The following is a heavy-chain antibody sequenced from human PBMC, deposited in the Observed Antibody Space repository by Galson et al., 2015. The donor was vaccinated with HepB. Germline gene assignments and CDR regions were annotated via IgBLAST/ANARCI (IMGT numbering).Heavy chain of an antibody. CDR1: GFTFSSYA. V-gene: IGHV3-30-3*01. CDR2: ISYDGSNK. CDR3: ARVGDCSSTSCYLGEWYFDL. J-gene: IGHJ2*01. D-gene: IGHD2-2*01. Sequence: SLRLSCAASGFTFSSYAMHWVRQAPGKGLEWVAVISYDGSNKYYADSVKGRFTISRDNSKNTLYLQMNSLRAEDTAVYYCARVGDCSSTSCYLGEWYFDLWGRGTLVTVSS.